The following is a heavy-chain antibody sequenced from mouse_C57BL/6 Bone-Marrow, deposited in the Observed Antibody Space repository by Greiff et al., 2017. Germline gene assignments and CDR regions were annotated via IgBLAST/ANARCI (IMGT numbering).Heavy chain of an antibody. D-gene: IGHD1-1*01. CDR2: IDPETGGT. Sequence: QVQLQQSGAELVRPGASVTLSCKASGYTFTDYEMHWVKQTPVHGLEWIGAIDPETGGTAYNQKFKGKAILTADKSSSTAYMELRSLTSEDSAVYYCTRECYGSSSFDYWGQGTTLTVSS. CDR1: GYTFTDYE. CDR3: TRECYGSSSFDY. V-gene: IGHV1-15*01. J-gene: IGHJ2*01.